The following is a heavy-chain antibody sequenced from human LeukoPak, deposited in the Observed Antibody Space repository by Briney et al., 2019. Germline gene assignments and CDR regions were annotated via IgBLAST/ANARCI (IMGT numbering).Heavy chain of an antibody. CDR2: IYYSGST. J-gene: IGHJ5*02. CDR1: GGSISSGGYY. CDR3: ARDHSATYYDILTAPAPRTTTKNWFDP. D-gene: IGHD3-9*01. Sequence: SQTLSLTCTVSGGSISSGGYYWSWIRQHPGKGLEWIGYIYYSGSTYYNPSLKSRVTMSVDTSKNQFSLKLSSVTAADTAVYYCARDHSATYYDILTAPAPRTTTKNWFDPWGQGTLVTVSS. V-gene: IGHV4-31*03.